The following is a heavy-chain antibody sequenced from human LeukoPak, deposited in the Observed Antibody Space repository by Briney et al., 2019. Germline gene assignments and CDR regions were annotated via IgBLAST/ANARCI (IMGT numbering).Heavy chain of an antibody. J-gene: IGHJ3*02. CDR2: IIPILGIA. Sequence: ALVKVSCKASGGTFSSYAISWVRQAPGQGLEWMGRIIPILGIANYAQKFQGRVTITADKSTSTAYMELSSLRSDDTAVYYCARDLLDYDFWRGPRPGAFDIWGQGTMVTVSS. V-gene: IGHV1-69*04. CDR3: ARDLLDYDFWRGPRPGAFDI. CDR1: GGTFSSYA. D-gene: IGHD3-3*01.